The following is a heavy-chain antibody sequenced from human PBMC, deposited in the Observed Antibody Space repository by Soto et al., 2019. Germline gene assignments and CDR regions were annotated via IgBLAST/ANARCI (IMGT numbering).Heavy chain of an antibody. CDR1: GCSISSYN. Sequence: SETLSLPCPVSGCSISSYNWSWLRQPPGKGLEWIGYIYYSGSTNYNPSLKSRVTISVDTSKNQFSLKLSSVTAADTAVYYCARVQAGTIDYWGQGALVTVSS. J-gene: IGHJ4*02. D-gene: IGHD1-1*01. CDR2: IYYSGST. CDR3: ARVQAGTIDY. V-gene: IGHV4-59*01.